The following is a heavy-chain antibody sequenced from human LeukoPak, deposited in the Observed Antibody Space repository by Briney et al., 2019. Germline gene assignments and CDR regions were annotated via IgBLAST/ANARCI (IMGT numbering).Heavy chain of an antibody. V-gene: IGHV3-23*01. CDR3: AKKHSTGLDP. J-gene: IGHJ5*02. CDR1: GFTFSIYA. Sequence: GGSLRLSCVTSGFTFSIYAMSWVRQAPEKGLEWVSDISGSGGSTSYADSVKGRFTISRDNSKNTLYLQMSSLRAEDTAVYYCAKKHSTGLDPWGQGTLVTVSS. D-gene: IGHD2/OR15-2a*01. CDR2: ISGSGGST.